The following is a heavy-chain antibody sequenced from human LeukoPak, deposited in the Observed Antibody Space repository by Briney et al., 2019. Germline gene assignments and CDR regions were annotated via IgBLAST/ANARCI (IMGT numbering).Heavy chain of an antibody. CDR3: ARGAPNWADDY. CDR2: INSDGSST. Sequence: GGSLRLSCAASGFTFSSYWMHWVRQAPGRGLVWVSRINSDGSSTTYADSVKGRLTISRDNAKNTLYLQMNSLRAEDTAVYYCARGAPNWADDYWGQGTLVIVSS. D-gene: IGHD7-27*01. CDR1: GFTFSSYW. V-gene: IGHV3-74*01. J-gene: IGHJ4*02.